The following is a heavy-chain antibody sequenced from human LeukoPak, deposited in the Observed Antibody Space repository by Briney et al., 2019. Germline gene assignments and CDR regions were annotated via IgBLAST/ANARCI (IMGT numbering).Heavy chain of an antibody. J-gene: IGHJ4*02. CDR1: GFTFSSYA. CDR3: VKDEAPYYYDSSGYYFGD. CDR2: ISSHGGST. V-gene: IGHV3-64D*09. D-gene: IGHD3-22*01. Sequence: QPGGSLRLSCAASGFTFSSYAMHWVRQAPGKGLEYVSAISSHGGSTYYADSVKGRFTISRDNSKNTLYLQMSSLRAEDTAVYYRVKDEAPYYYDSSGYYFGDWGQGTLVTVSS.